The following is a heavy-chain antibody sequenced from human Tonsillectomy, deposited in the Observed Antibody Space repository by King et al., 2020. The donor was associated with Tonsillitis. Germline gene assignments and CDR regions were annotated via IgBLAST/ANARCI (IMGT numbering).Heavy chain of an antibody. J-gene: IGHJ4*02. V-gene: IGHV3-30*18. CDR3: AKDLPRVALYYDFGSGPFDY. Sequence: VQLVESGGGVVQPGRSLRLSCAASGFTFTSYGLHWVRQAPGKGLEWVAVISYDGSDKYYADSVTGRFTISRDNSKNTLYLQMDSLRTEDTAVYYCAKDLPRVALYYDFGSGPFDYWGQGTLVTVSS. D-gene: IGHD3-3*01. CDR2: ISYDGSDK. CDR1: GFTFTSYG.